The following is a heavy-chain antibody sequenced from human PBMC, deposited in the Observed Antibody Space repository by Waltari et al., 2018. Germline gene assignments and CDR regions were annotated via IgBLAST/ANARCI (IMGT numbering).Heavy chain of an antibody. D-gene: IGHD1-20*01. V-gene: IGHV3-23*01. CDR1: GIIFNNFA. CDR3: AKPFYNWDDPLHS. Sequence: EVQLLESGGGLVQPGGSLSLSCAASGIIFNNFAIYWVRLAPGTGLDWVAAITVRGDTFYADSVMGRFTVSRDTSKNTIYLQMNCLRAEDTAIYYCAKPFYNWDDPLHSWGQGTLVAVSS. J-gene: IGHJ4*02. CDR2: ITVRGDT.